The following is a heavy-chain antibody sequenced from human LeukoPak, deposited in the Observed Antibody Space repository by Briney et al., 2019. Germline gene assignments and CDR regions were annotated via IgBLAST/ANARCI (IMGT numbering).Heavy chain of an antibody. Sequence: SETLSLTCTVSGGSISSYYWSWIRQPAGKGLEWIGRIYTSGSINYNPSLKRGVTMSVDTSKNQFSLKLSSVTAADTAVYYCARMKDCGGDCYSVYYWGQGTLVTVSS. D-gene: IGHD2-21*02. V-gene: IGHV4-4*07. CDR3: ARMKDCGGDCYSVYY. CDR2: IYTSGSI. J-gene: IGHJ4*02. CDR1: GGSISSYY.